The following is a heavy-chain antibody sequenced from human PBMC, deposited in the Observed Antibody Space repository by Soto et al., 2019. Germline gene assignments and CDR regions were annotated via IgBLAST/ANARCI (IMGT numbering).Heavy chain of an antibody. D-gene: IGHD6-19*01. CDR3: ARAKTPYRSGWLVNAFDI. CDR1: GYTFTSYG. J-gene: IGHJ3*02. Sequence: QVQLVQSGAEVKKPGASVKVSCKASGYTFTSYGISWVRQAPGQGLEWMGWISAYNGNTNNAQKLQGRVTMTTDTSTSTAYMELRSLRSDDTAVYYCARAKTPYRSGWLVNAFDIWGQGTMVTVSS. V-gene: IGHV1-18*01. CDR2: ISAYNGNT.